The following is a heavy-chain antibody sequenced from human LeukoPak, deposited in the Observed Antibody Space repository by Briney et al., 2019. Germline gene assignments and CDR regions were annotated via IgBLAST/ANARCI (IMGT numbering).Heavy chain of an antibody. CDR1: GGTFSSYT. CDR2: IIPIFGTA. V-gene: IGHV1-69*01. Sequence: GSSVKVSCTASGGTFSSYTISRVRQAPGQGLEWMGGIIPIFGTANYAQKFQGRVTITADESTSTAYMELSSLRSEDTAVYYCARGNDGSGSPSYYFYYMDVWGKGTTVTISS. D-gene: IGHD3-10*01. J-gene: IGHJ6*03. CDR3: ARGNDGSGSPSYYFYYMDV.